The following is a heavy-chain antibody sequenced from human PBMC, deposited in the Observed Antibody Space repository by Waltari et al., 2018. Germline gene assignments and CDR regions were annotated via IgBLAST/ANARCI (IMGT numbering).Heavy chain of an antibody. Sequence: QVQLVDSGGGLVKPGGSLRLSCAASGFTFSAYYMGWIRQAPGKGLEWIAYISGSGDIIYYADSGNGRFSISRDNGQNSVYLQMNSLRAEDTATYYCLRPPGDRRRDYWGQGTLVTVSS. CDR1: GFTFSAYY. J-gene: IGHJ4*02. CDR3: LRPPGDRRRDY. CDR2: ISGSGDII. V-gene: IGHV3-11*01. D-gene: IGHD3-10*01.